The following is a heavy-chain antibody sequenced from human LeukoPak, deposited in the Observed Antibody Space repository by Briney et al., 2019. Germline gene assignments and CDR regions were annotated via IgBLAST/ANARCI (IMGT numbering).Heavy chain of an antibody. J-gene: IGHJ4*02. V-gene: IGHV3-74*01. CDR3: ARAVGPEAIRRFDY. Sequence: GGSLRLSCAASGFTFSSYWMHRVRQAPGKGLVWVSRINTDGSSTSYADSVKGRFTISRDNAKNTLYLQMNSLRAEDTAVYYCARAVGPEAIRRFDYWGQGTLVTVSS. CDR1: GFTFSSYW. D-gene: IGHD2-21*01. CDR2: INTDGSST.